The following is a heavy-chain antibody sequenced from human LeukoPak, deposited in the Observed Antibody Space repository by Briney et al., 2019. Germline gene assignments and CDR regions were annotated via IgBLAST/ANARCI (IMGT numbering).Heavy chain of an antibody. CDR3: ARDSSTVTKAGAFDI. Sequence: GGSLRLSCAASGFTFSSYSMNWVRQAPGKGLEWVSYISSSSSTIYYADSVKGRFTISRDNAKNSLYLQMNSLRAEDTAVYYCARDSSTVTKAGAFDIWGQGTMVAASS. D-gene: IGHD4-17*01. V-gene: IGHV3-48*01. CDR1: GFTFSSYS. CDR2: ISSSSSTI. J-gene: IGHJ3*02.